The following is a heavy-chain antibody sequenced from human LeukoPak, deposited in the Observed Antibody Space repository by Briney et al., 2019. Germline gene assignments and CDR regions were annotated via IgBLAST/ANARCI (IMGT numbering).Heavy chain of an antibody. J-gene: IGHJ4*02. D-gene: IGHD6-19*01. CDR2: VYNSGNT. CDR1: GFIVSSNY. CDR3: ARSPATIWGSGWYEMND. V-gene: IGHV3-66*01. Sequence: GGSLRLSCAVSGFIVSSNYMSWVRQAPGKGVEWVSVVYNSGNTFYADSVKGRFTITRDNSKNTLYLQMNSLRAEDTAVYYCARSPATIWGSGWYEMNDWGQGTLVTVSS.